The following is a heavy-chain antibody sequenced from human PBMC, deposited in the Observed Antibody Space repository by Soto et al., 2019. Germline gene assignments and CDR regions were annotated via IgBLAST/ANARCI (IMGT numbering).Heavy chain of an antibody. CDR3: ARDMGVYPWDWFDP. CDR1: GYTFTSYG. V-gene: IGHV1-18*01. Sequence: QVQLVQSGAEVKKPGASVKVSCKASGYTFTSYGISWVRQAPGQGPERMGWISDYNGNTNYAQKLQGRVTMTTDTSTSTAYMELRSLRSDDTAVDYCARDMGVYPWDWFDPWGQGTLVTVSS. J-gene: IGHJ5*02. D-gene: IGHD2-8*02. CDR2: ISDYNGNT.